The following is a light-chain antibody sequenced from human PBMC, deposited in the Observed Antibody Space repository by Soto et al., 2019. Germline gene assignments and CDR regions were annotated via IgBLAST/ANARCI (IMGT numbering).Light chain of an antibody. Sequence: QSALTQPASVSGSPGQSITISCTGTSSDVGAYNYVSWYQHYPGKVPKLLIYEVTNRPSGVSDRFSGSKSGNTASLTISGLQAEDEADYYCSSKRDSSTLLVFGTGTKVTVL. CDR3: SSKRDSSTLLV. CDR1: SSDVGAYNY. J-gene: IGLJ1*01. CDR2: EVT. V-gene: IGLV2-14*01.